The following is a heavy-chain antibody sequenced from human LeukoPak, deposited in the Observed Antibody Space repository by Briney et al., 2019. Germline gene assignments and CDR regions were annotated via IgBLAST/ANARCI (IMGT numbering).Heavy chain of an antibody. CDR2: IYTSVSS. D-gene: IGHD6-6*01. J-gene: IGHJ6*03. Sequence: SGTLSLTCTVSGGSISRYYWSWIRQPPGTGLEWIGDIYTSVSSNYNPSLKSRVTISLDTSKNQFSLKLSSVTAADTAVYYCARRGSIAARSYYYYYMDVWGKGTTVTVSS. CDR3: ARRGSIAARSYYYYYMDV. CDR1: GGSISRYY. V-gene: IGHV4-4*09.